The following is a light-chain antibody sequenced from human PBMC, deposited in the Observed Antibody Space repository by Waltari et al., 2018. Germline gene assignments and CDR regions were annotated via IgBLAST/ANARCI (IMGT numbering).Light chain of an antibody. J-gene: IGKJ2*01. CDR3: QQYYGTPYT. V-gene: IGKV4-1*01. Sequence: DIVMTQSPDSLAVSLGERATINCKSSQSVFYSSNNKNYLTWYQQKPGQPPKLLIYWASTRESGVPYRFSGSGSGTDFTLTISSLQAEDVAVYYCQQYYGTPYTFGQGTKLEIK. CDR2: WAS. CDR1: QSVFYSSNNKNY.